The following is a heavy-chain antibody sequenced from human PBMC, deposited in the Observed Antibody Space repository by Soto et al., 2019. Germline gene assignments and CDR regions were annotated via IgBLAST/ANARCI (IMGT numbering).Heavy chain of an antibody. D-gene: IGHD6-19*01. CDR1: GGSISSSSYY. V-gene: IGHV4-39*01. Sequence: QLQLQESGPGLVKPSETLSLTCTVSGGSISSSSYYWGWIRQPPGKGLERIGSIYYSGSTYYNPSLKSRVTISVDTSKNQFSLKLSSVTAADTAVYYCARGGTYSSGWLLNWGQGTLVTVSS. CDR3: ARGGTYSSGWLLN. CDR2: IYYSGST. J-gene: IGHJ4*02.